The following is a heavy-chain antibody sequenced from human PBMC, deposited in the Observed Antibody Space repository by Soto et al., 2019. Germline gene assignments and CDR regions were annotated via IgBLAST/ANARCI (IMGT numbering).Heavy chain of an antibody. CDR2: TYFRSKWYN. V-gene: IGHV6-1*01. Sequence: SQTLSLTCSISGVSLSSNTASWNGIRQSPSRGLEWLGSTYFRSKWYNYYAVSVKSRTITNPETSNTQFPLQLNSVTPEDTALYFCAKEDNLGPKTGYGFDPWGQGIMVTVSS. CDR1: GVSLSSNTAS. CDR3: AKEDNLGPKTGYGFDP. J-gene: IGHJ5*02. D-gene: IGHD5-12*01.